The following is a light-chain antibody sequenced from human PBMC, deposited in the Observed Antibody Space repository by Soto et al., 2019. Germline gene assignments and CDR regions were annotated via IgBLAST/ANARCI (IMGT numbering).Light chain of an antibody. CDR1: QSVSSSY. CDR2: GAS. CDR3: LQYGSSLWT. Sequence: EIVLTQSPGTLSLSPGERASLSCRASQSVSSSYLAWYQQKPGQAPRLLIYGASSRATDIPERFSGSGSGTVFTLTVTRLEPEDFAVYYCLQYGSSLWTFGQGTKVEIK. V-gene: IGKV3-20*01. J-gene: IGKJ1*01.